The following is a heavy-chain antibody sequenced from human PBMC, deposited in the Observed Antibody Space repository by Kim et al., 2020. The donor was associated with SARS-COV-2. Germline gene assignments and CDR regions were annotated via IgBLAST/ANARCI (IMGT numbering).Heavy chain of an antibody. CDR1: GGSISSSSYY. D-gene: IGHD2-2*01. CDR2: IYYSGST. Sequence: SETLSLTCTVSGGSISSSSYYWGWIRQPPGKGLEWIGSIYYSGSTYYNPSLKSRVTISVDTSKNQFSLKLSSVTAADTAVYYCAVRGYCSSTSCQYYYYYGMDVWGQGTTVTVSS. CDR3: AVRGYCSSTSCQYYYYYGMDV. V-gene: IGHV4-39*01. J-gene: IGHJ6*02.